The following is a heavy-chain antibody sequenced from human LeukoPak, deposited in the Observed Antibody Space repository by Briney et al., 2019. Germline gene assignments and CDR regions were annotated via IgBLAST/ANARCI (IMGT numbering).Heavy chain of an antibody. D-gene: IGHD6-19*01. V-gene: IGHV4-59*08. Sequence: PSETLSLTCTVSGGSISSFYWSWIRQPPGKGLEWIGYIYYSGSTNYNPSLKSRVTISVDTSKNQFSLKLSSVTAADTAVYYCARQVSSGFLDWFDPWGQGTLVTVSS. CDR1: GGSISSFY. J-gene: IGHJ5*02. CDR3: ARQVSSGFLDWFDP. CDR2: IYYSGST.